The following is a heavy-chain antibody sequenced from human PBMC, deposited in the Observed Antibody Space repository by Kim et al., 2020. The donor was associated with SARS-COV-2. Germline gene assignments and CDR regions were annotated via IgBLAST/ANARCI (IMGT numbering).Heavy chain of an antibody. CDR3: ARDGSGLYYYDSSGYYDFDY. V-gene: IGHV1-46*01. J-gene: IGHJ4*02. D-gene: IGHD3-22*01. Sequence: ASVKVSCKASGYTFTSYYMHWVRQAPGQGLEWMGIINPSGGSTSYAQKFQGRVTMTRDTSTSTVYMELSSLRSEDTAVYYCARDGSGLYYYDSSGYYDFDYWGQGTLVTVSS. CDR2: INPSGGST. CDR1: GYTFTSYY.